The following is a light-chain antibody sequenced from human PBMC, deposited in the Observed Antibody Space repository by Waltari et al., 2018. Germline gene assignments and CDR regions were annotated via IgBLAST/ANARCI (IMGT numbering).Light chain of an antibody. CDR1: KLGDKY. J-gene: IGLJ2*01. CDR3: QAWDSGVV. CDR2: QDS. V-gene: IGLV3-1*01. Sequence: SYELTQPPSVSVSPGQTASITCSGDKLGDKYVCWYQQKPGHSPEVVIYQDSLRPSWTPERFSGSNSGNTATLTISGTQPVDDADYYCQAWDSGVVFGGGTKLTVL.